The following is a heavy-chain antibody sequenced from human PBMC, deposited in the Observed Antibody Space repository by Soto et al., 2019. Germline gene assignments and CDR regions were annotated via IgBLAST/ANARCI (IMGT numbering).Heavy chain of an antibody. V-gene: IGHV3-30-3*01. Sequence: GGSLRLSCAASGFTFSSYAMHWVRQAPGKGLEWVAVISYDGSNKYYADSVKGRFTISRDNSKNTLYLQMNSLRAEDTAVYYCARDPRGSSTSFSNAFDIWGQGTMVTVSS. D-gene: IGHD2-15*01. CDR3: ARDPRGSSTSFSNAFDI. J-gene: IGHJ3*02. CDR2: ISYDGSNK. CDR1: GFTFSSYA.